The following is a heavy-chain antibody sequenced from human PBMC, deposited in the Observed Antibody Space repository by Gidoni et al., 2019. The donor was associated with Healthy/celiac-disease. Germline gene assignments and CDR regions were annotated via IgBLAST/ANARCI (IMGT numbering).Heavy chain of an antibody. CDR3: TRDSKYYDILTGYGLGDYFDY. D-gene: IGHD3-9*01. CDR1: GFTFGGYA. V-gene: IGHV3-49*03. J-gene: IGHJ4*02. Sequence: EVQLVESGGGLVQPGRSLRLSCTASGFTFGGYAMSWFRRAPGKGLEWVGFIRSKAYGGTTEYAASVKGRFTISRDDSKSIAYLQMNSLKTEDTAVYYCTRDSKYYDILTGYGLGDYFDYWGQGTLVTVSS. CDR2: IRSKAYGGTT.